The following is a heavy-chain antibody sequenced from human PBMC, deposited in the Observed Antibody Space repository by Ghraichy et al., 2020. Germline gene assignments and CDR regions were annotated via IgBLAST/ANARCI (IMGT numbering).Heavy chain of an antibody. Sequence: SETLSLTCSVSGASTSLNYWSWIRQPPGKGLDWIGYVYNSGSTNYNPSLKSRVTISMDTSKNHFSLKLHSVTAADTAVYYCARLRDTYYYVLDFWGQGSLVTVSS. V-gene: IGHV4-59*08. D-gene: IGHD3-16*01. CDR3: ARLRDTYYYVLDF. CDR2: VYNSGST. CDR1: GASTSLNY. J-gene: IGHJ4*02.